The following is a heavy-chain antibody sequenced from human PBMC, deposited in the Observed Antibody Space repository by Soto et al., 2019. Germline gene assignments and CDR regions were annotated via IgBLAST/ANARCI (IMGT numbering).Heavy chain of an antibody. CDR3: ARAVGSSVPVAGTGRRAFDI. CDR2: INAGNGNT. V-gene: IGHV1-3*01. Sequence: ASVKVSCKASGFTFTSYAMHWVRQARGQRLEWMGWINAGNGNTKYSQKFQGRVTITRDTSASTAYMELSSLRSEDTAVYYCARAVGSSVPVAGTGRRAFDIWGQGTMVTVSS. J-gene: IGHJ3*02. CDR1: GFTFTSYA. D-gene: IGHD6-19*01.